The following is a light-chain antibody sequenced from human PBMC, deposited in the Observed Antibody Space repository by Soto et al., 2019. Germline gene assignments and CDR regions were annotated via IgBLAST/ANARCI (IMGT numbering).Light chain of an antibody. Sequence: SYELTQPPSVSVSPGQTARISCSGDKLGEKFACWYQQGPGQSPVVVIYEDKKRPLAIPERFSGSNSGNTATLTISGTEAMDEADYYCQTWDNNTVVLGGGTKLTVL. CDR1: KLGEKF. J-gene: IGLJ2*01. CDR3: QTWDNNTVV. V-gene: IGLV3-1*01. CDR2: EDK.